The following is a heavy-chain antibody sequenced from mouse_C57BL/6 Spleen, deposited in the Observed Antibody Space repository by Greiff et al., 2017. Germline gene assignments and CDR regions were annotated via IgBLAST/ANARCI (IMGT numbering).Heavy chain of an antibody. CDR1: GFTFSDYG. Sequence: EVMLVESGGGLVKPGGSLKLSCAASGFTFSDYGMNWVRQAPEKGLEWVAYISSGSSTIYYADTVKVRFTISRDNAKNTLFLQMTSLRAGDTAMYDCARPKLTGTGWYFDVWGTGTTVTVSS. D-gene: IGHD4-1*01. CDR3: ARPKLTGTGWYFDV. J-gene: IGHJ1*03. V-gene: IGHV5-17*01. CDR2: ISSGSSTI.